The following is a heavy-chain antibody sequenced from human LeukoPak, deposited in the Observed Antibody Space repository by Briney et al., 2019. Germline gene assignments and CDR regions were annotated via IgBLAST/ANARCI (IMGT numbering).Heavy chain of an antibody. CDR1: GYTFTSYG. J-gene: IGHJ4*02. CDR2: ISAYNGNT. V-gene: IGHV1-18*01. Sequence: ASVKVSCKASGYTFTSYGISWVRQAPGQGLEWMGWISAYNGNTNYAQKFQGRVTITRDTSASTAYMELSSLRSEDTAVYYCARGIPQSWLERGYFDYWGQGPWSPSPQ. CDR3: ARGIPQSWLERGYFDY. D-gene: IGHD6-19*01.